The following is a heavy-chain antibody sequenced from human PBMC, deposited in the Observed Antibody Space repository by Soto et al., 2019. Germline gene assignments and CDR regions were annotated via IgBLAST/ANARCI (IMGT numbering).Heavy chain of an antibody. V-gene: IGHV4-59*01. CDR1: GGSISSYY. D-gene: IGHD3-3*01. CDR3: ARAATLRFLEWLSPYYYGMDV. Sequence: PSETLSLTCTVSGGSISSYYWSWIRQPPGKGLEWIGYIYYSGSTNYNPSLKSRVTISVDTSKNQFSPKLSSVTAADTAVYYCARAATLRFLEWLSPYYYGMDVWGQGTTVTVSS. J-gene: IGHJ6*02. CDR2: IYYSGST.